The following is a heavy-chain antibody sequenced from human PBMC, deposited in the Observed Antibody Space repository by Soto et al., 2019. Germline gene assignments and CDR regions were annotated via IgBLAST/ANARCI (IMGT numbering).Heavy chain of an antibody. CDR2: IAYDGSNE. CDR3: TRGLDYPLN. D-gene: IGHD4-17*01. Sequence: QVQLVESGGGVVQPGRSLRLSCVVSGFSLRSYGIQWVRQAPGKGLEWVAVIAYDGSNEYYADSVKGRFTISRDIPKSTQYLHMNSLRGEDSAVYYCTRGLDYPLNWGQGTLVTVSS. J-gene: IGHJ4*02. CDR1: GFSLRSYG. V-gene: IGHV3-30*03.